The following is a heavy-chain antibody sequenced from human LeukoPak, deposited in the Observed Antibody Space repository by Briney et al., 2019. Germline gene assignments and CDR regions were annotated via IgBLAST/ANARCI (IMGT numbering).Heavy chain of an antibody. Sequence: SETLSLTCTVSGGSISSGGYYWSWIRQHPGKGLEWIGYIYYSGSTYYNPSLKSRVTISVDTSKNQFSLKLSSVTAADTAVYYCARANYYYGSGSYYPHNWFDPWGQGTLVTVSS. CDR3: ARANYYYGSGSYYPHNWFDP. V-gene: IGHV4-31*03. CDR1: GGSISSGGYY. CDR2: IYYSGST. J-gene: IGHJ5*02. D-gene: IGHD3-10*01.